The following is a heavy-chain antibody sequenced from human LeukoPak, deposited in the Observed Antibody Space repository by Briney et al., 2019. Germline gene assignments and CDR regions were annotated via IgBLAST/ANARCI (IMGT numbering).Heavy chain of an antibody. CDR1: GFTFSTYA. D-gene: IGHD2-21*02. V-gene: IGHV3-33*08. J-gene: IGHJ4*02. CDR2: IWYDGSNK. CDR3: ARGTALAYCGGDCYSGVDY. Sequence: GGSLRLSCAASGFTFSTYAMSWVRQAPGKGLEWVAVIWYDGSNKYYADSVKGRFTISRDNSKNTLYLQMNSLRAEDTAVYYCARGTALAYCGGDCYSGVDYWGQGTLVTVSS.